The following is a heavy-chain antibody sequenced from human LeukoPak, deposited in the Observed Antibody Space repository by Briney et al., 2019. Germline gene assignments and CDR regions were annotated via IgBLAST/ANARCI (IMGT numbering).Heavy chain of an antibody. J-gene: IGHJ1*01. D-gene: IGHD3-10*01. CDR1: GGSISSSSYY. CDR3: ARVQMVRGVLIPEYFQH. CDR2: IYYSGST. V-gene: IGHV4-39*01. Sequence: PSETLSLTCTVSGGSISSSSYYWGWIRQPPGKGLEWIGSIYYSGSTYYNPSLKSRVTISVDTSKNQFSLKLSSVTAADTAVYYCARVQMVRGVLIPEYFQHWGQGTPVTVSS.